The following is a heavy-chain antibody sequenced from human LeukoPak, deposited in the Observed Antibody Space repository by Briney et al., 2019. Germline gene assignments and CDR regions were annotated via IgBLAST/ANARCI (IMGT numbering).Heavy chain of an antibody. V-gene: IGHV1-46*01. Sequence: ASVKVSCKASGYTFISYYMYWVRQAPGQGLEWMGIINPSGDNTNYAQKFQGRVTMTRDMSTTTVYMELSSLRSEDTAVYYCARGPHRRTYDRDNWFDPWGQGTLVTVSS. CDR2: INPSGDNT. CDR3: ARGPHRRTYDRDNWFDP. CDR1: GYTFISYY. D-gene: IGHD3-3*01. J-gene: IGHJ5*02.